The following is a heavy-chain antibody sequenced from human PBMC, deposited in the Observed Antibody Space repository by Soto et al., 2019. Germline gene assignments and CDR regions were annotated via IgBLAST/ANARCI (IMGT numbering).Heavy chain of an antibody. J-gene: IGHJ5*02. CDR1: GGSISSGGYY. CDR2: IYYSGST. CDR3: ARGWVVVTGGYPLQGYNWFDP. Sequence: SETLSLTCTVSGGSISSGGYYWSCIRQHPGKGLEWIGYIYYSGSTYYNPSLKSRVTISVDTSKNQFSLKLSSVTAADTAVYYCARGWVVVTGGYPLQGYNWFDPWGQGTLVTVSS. V-gene: IGHV4-31*03. D-gene: IGHD2-21*02.